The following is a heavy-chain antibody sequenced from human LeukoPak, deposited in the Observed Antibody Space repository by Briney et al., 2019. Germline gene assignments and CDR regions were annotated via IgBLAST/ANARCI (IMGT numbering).Heavy chain of an antibody. J-gene: IGHJ4*02. V-gene: IGHV3-23*01. CDR2: ISGSGGST. Sequence: GGSLRLSCTASGFTFSSYAMSWVRQAPGKGLEWVSAISGSGGSTYYADSVKGRFTISRDNSKNTLYLQMNSLRAEDTAVYYCAKDRYYDILTGTLSSNYFDYWGQGTLVTVSS. CDR1: GFTFSSYA. CDR3: AKDRYYDILTGTLSSNYFDY. D-gene: IGHD3-9*01.